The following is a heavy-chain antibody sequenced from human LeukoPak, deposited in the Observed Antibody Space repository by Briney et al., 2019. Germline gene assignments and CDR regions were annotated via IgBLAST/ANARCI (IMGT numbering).Heavy chain of an antibody. J-gene: IGHJ4*02. CDR3: ARVTGSGYYLYYFDY. D-gene: IGHD3-3*01. V-gene: IGHV4-31*03. Sequence: SETLPLTCTVSGGSISSGGYYWSWIRQHPGKGLEWIGYIYYSGSTFYNPSLKSRVTISVDTSKNQLSLKLSSVTAADTAVYYCARVTGSGYYLYYFDYWGQGTLVTVSS. CDR2: IYYSGST. CDR1: GGSISSGGYY.